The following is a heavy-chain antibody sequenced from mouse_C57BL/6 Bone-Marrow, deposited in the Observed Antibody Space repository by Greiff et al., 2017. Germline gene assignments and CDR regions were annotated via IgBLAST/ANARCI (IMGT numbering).Heavy chain of an antibody. V-gene: IGHV1-69*01. Sequence: VQLQQPGAELVMPGASVKLSCKASGYTFTSYWMHWVKQRPGQGLEWIGEIDPSDSYTNYNQKFKGKSTLTVDKSSSPAYMQLSSLTSEDSAVYYCAREGYSGDFDYWGQGTTLTVSS. D-gene: IGHD2-12*01. CDR1: GYTFTSYW. J-gene: IGHJ2*01. CDR2: IDPSDSYT. CDR3: AREGYSGDFDY.